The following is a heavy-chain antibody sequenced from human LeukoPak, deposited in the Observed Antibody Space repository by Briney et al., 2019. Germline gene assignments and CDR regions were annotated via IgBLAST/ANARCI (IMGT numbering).Heavy chain of an antibody. CDR2: VNTDGSIT. CDR3: ARDRSGYCDY. CDR1: GFTFSTYL. Sequence: GGSLRLSCAASGFTFSTYLMHWVRPAPGKGLVWVSRVNTDGSITTYADSVRGRFTNSRDNAKNTLYLQMNSLRAEDTAVYYCARDRSGYCDYWGQGNLVTVSS. D-gene: IGHD3-22*01. V-gene: IGHV3-74*01. J-gene: IGHJ4*02.